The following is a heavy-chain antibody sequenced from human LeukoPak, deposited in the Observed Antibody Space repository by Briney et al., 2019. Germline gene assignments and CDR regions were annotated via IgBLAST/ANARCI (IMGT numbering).Heavy chain of an antibody. J-gene: IGHJ6*02. CDR1: AASISSSDSH. V-gene: IGHV4-39*01. CDR3: ARHWSLRAYGLDV. D-gene: IGHD3-3*01. CDR2: ISYSGST. Sequence: SETLSLTCNVFAASISSSDSHWAWIRQPPGTGLEWIGTISYSGSTYYRPSLRSRVTIDVDTSMNQFSLKLTSVTAADTAVYYCARHWSLRAYGLDVWGQGTTVTVSS.